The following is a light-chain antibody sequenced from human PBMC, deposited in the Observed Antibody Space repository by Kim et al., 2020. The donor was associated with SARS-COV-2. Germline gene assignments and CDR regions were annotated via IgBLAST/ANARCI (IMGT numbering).Light chain of an antibody. CDR1: SGINVGTYK. CDR2: YKSDSDK. CDR3: MISYSGAGV. V-gene: IGLV5-45*02. J-gene: IGLJ3*02. Sequence: QPVLTQPSSLSASPGASASLTCTLRSGINVGTYKIYWYQQKPGSPPQYLLRYKSDSDKHQGSGVPSRFSGSKDASANAGILLISGLQSEDEADYYCMISYSGAGVFGGGTQLTVL.